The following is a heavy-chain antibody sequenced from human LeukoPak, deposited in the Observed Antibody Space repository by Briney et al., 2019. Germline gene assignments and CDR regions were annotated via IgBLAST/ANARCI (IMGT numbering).Heavy chain of an antibody. CDR1: GYTFTTYS. CDR3: ARPWADTAY. J-gene: IGHJ4*02. CDR2: ISGANGDT. Sequence: GASVKVSCKASGYTFTTYSITWVRQAPGQGLEWMGWISGANGDTNYAEKFQGRITMTTDSSTSTAYMDLRSLTPDDTGLYYCARPWADTAYWGQGTLVTVSS. V-gene: IGHV1-18*01. D-gene: IGHD1-26*01.